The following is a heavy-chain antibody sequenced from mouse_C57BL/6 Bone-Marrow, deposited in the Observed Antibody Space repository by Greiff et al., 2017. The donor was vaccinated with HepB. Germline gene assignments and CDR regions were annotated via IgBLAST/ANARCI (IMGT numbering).Heavy chain of an antibody. CDR3: ARWGTTAAMDY. D-gene: IGHD1-2*01. CDR2: INPSSGYT. CDR1: GYTFTSYT. V-gene: IGHV1-4*01. J-gene: IGHJ4*01. Sequence: QVQLQQSGAELARPGASVKMSCKASGYTFTSYTMHWVKQRPGQGLEWIGYINPSSGYTKYNQKFKDKATLTADKSSSTAYMQLSSLTSEDSAVYYCARWGTTAAMDYWGQGTSVTVSS.